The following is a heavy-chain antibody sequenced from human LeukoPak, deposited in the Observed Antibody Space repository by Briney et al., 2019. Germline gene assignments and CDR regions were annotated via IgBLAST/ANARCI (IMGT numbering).Heavy chain of an antibody. V-gene: IGHV3-21*01. CDR1: GFTFSSYS. CDR3: AGTYYYDRSAVFGY. J-gene: IGHJ4*02. D-gene: IGHD3-22*01. Sequence: PGGSLRLSCAASGFTFSSYSMNWVRQAPGKGLEWVSLITPSSSDRYYADSVQGRFTISRGNAKNSLYLQMNSLRAEDTAVYYCAGTYYYDRSAVFGYWGQGTLVTVSS. CDR2: ITPSSSDR.